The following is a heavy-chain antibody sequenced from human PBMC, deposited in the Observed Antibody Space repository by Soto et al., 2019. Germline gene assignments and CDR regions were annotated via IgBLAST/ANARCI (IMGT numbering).Heavy chain of an antibody. CDR1: GGSFSGYY. J-gene: IGHJ5*02. CDR2: INHSGST. CDR3: ARTVNPAWFDP. D-gene: IGHD4-17*01. V-gene: IGHV4-34*01. Sequence: SETLSLTCAVYGGSFSGYYWSWIRQPPGKGLEWIGEINHSGSTNYNPSLKRRVTISVDTSKNQFSLKLSSVTAADTAVYYCARTVNPAWFDPWGQGTLVTVSS.